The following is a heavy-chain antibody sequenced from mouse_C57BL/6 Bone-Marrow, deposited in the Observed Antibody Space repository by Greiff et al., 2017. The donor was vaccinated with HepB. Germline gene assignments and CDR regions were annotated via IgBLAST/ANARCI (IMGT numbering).Heavy chain of an antibody. CDR3: TLTTVVATPFDY. D-gene: IGHD1-1*01. CDR1: GFNIKDDY. J-gene: IGHJ2*01. Sequence: VQLQQSGAELVRPGASVKLSCTASGFNIKDDYMHWVKQRPEQGLEWIGWIDPENGDTEYASHFQCQATITADTSSNTAYLQLSSLTSEDTAVYYCTLTTVVATPFDYWGQGTTLTVSS. CDR2: IDPENGDT. V-gene: IGHV14-4*01.